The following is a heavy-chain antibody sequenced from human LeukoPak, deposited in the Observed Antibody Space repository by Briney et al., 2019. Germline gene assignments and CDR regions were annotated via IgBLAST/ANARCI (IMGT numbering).Heavy chain of an antibody. CDR3: ARGRLSDYSFYRRWFDP. CDR2: INHSGST. D-gene: IGHD4-11*01. J-gene: IGHJ5*02. Sequence: SETLSLTCAVYGGSFSGYYWSWIRQPPGKGLEWIGEINHSGSTNYNPSLKSRVTISVDTSKNQFSLKLSSVTAADTAVYYCARGRLSDYSFYRRWFDPCGQGTLVTVSS. CDR1: GGSFSGYY. V-gene: IGHV4-34*01.